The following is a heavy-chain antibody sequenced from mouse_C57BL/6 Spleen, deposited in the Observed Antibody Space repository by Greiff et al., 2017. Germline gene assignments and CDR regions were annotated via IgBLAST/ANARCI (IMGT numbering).Heavy chain of an antibody. Sequence: EVQLQQSGPELVKPGASVKISCKASGYTFTDYYMNWVNQSHGKSLEWIGDINPNNGGTSYNQKFKGKATLTVDKSSSTAYMELRSLTSEDSAVYYCARLGFDYWGQGTTLTVSS. CDR3: ARLGFDY. CDR1: GYTFTDYY. D-gene: IGHD4-1*01. CDR2: INPNNGGT. V-gene: IGHV1-26*01. J-gene: IGHJ2*01.